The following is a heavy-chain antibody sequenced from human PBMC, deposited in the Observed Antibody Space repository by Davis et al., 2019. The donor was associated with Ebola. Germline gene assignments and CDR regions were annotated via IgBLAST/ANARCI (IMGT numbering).Heavy chain of an antibody. D-gene: IGHD5-12*01. Sequence: GESLKISCAASGFTFSSYGMHWVRQAPGKGLEWVAFIRYDGSNKYYADSVKGRFTISRDNSKNTVYLQMDSLRAEDTAVYFCAKDHRFIVAAVTGLDYWGQGTLVTVSS. CDR3: AKDHRFIVAAVTGLDY. V-gene: IGHV3-30*02. CDR1: GFTFSSYG. J-gene: IGHJ4*02. CDR2: IRYDGSNK.